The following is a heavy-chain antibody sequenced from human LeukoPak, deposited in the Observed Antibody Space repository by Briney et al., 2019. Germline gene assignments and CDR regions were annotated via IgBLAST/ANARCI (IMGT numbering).Heavy chain of an antibody. V-gene: IGHV3-30*03. D-gene: IGHD1-26*01. CDR3: ARVHPLLYYFDY. CDR2: ISYDGSNK. CDR1: GFTFSSYG. J-gene: IGHJ4*02. Sequence: GRSLRLSCAASGFTFSSYGMHWVRQAPGKGLEWVAVISYDGSNKYYADSVKGRFTISRDNSKNTLYLQMNSLRSEDTAVYYCARVHPLLYYFDYWGQGTLVTVSS.